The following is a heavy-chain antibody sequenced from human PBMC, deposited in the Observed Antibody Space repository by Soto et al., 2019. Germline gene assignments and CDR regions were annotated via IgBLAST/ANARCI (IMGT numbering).Heavy chain of an antibody. V-gene: IGHV3-7*01. J-gene: IGHJ4*02. Sequence: EVQLVESGGGLVQTGGSLRLSCAASGFTFSAYWMSWVRQAPGKGLEWVANIKQAGSEKYYVDSVNGRFIIYRDDAKNSLFLQVNSLRVEDTAVYYCAREKRANGYFDYWGPGTLVTVSS. CDR1: GFTFSAYW. D-gene: IGHD6-25*01. CDR2: IKQAGSEK. CDR3: AREKRANGYFDY.